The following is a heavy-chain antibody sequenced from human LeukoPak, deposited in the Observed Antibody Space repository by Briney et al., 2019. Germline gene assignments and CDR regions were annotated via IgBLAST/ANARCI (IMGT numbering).Heavy chain of an antibody. J-gene: IGHJ4*02. D-gene: IGHD1-26*01. CDR3: ARSPPDLVGATH. V-gene: IGHV4-39*07. Sequence: SETLSLTCTVSGGSISSSSYYWGWIRQPPGKGLEWIVSIYYSGSTYYHPSLKSRVTISVDTSKNQFSLRLTSVTAADTAVYYCARSPPDLVGATHWGQGTLVTVSS. CDR1: GGSISSSSYY. CDR2: IYYSGST.